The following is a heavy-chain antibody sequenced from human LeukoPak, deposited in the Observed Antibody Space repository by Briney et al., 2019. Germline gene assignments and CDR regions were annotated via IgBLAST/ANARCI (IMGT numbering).Heavy chain of an antibody. Sequence: SVTVSCKASGGTFSSYAISWVRQAPGQGREWVGGIIPIFGTANYAQKFQGRVTITADDSTSTAYMELSSLRSEDTAVYYCARGDYDFWSGYTGWGQGTLVTVSS. D-gene: IGHD3-3*01. CDR2: IIPIFGTA. V-gene: IGHV1-69*13. CDR1: GGTFSSYA. CDR3: ARGDYDFWSGYTG. J-gene: IGHJ4*02.